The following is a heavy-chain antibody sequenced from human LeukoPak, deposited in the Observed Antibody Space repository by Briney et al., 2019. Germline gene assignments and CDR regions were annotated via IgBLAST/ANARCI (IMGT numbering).Heavy chain of an antibody. CDR3: ATGRDGYNSEYFQH. D-gene: IGHD5-24*01. J-gene: IGHJ1*01. V-gene: IGHV1-46*01. CDR2: INPSGGST. CDR1: GYTFTRYL. Sequence: GASVKVSCKASGYTFTRYLMHWVRQAPGQGLECMGIINPSGGSTNYPQKFQGRVTMTRDASTSTVYMELSSLRSEDTAVYFCATGRDGYNSEYFQHWGQGTLVTVSS.